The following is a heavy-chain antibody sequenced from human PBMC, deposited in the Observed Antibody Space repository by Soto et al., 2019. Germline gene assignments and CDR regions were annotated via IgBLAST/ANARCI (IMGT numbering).Heavy chain of an antibody. CDR2: IYWDDDK. CDR3: VHSPNIIYGMDV. V-gene: IGHV2-5*02. J-gene: IGHJ6*02. Sequence: QITLKESGPTLVKPTQTLTLTCTFSGFSLSTSGVSVGWIRQPPGKALEWLALIYWDDDKRYSPSLKSRLTITQDTSKNQVVLTLTNIDPVDTPTYYCVHSPNIIYGMDVWGQGTTVTVSS. CDR1: GFSLSTSGVS.